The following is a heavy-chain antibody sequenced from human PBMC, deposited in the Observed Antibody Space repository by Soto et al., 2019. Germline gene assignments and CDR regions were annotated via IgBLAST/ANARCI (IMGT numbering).Heavy chain of an antibody. J-gene: IGHJ4*02. Sequence: PGGSLRLSCAASGFKFSNYAMSWVRQAPGKGLEWVSLISATGGGTYYADSVKGRFTISRDNSHNTLYLQVHSLTAEDTAVYYCARDTYYYDSSGYTYWGQGTLVTASS. CDR3: ARDTYYYDSSGYTY. CDR2: ISATGGGT. CDR1: GFKFSNYA. V-gene: IGHV3-23*01. D-gene: IGHD3-22*01.